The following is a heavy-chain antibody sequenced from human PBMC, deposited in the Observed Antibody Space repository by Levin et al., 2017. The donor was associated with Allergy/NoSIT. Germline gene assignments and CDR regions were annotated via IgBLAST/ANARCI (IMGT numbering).Heavy chain of an antibody. V-gene: IGHV1-2*02. Sequence: GESLKISCKASGYTFTGYYMHWVRQAPGQGLEWMGWINPNSGGTNYAQKFQGRVTMTRDTSISTAYMELSRLRSDDTAVYYCARDGGELLLVDPWGQGTLVTVSS. CDR2: INPNSGGT. CDR3: ARDGGELLLVDP. D-gene: IGHD3-16*02. CDR1: GYTFTGYY. J-gene: IGHJ5*02.